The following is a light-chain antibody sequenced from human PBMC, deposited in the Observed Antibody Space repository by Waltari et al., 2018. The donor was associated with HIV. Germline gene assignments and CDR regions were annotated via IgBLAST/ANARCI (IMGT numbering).Light chain of an antibody. Sequence: ELVLTQSPRPLPLSPGERAPLSCRASQTISDDNIAWYQQKPGQVPRLLIYGASSSATGIPDRFSGSSSGTEFTLTISRLDPEDVAVYYCQQYDASGRFTFGPGTRVHIK. CDR3: QQYDASGRFT. V-gene: IGKV3-20*01. CDR1: QTISDDN. CDR2: GAS. J-gene: IGKJ3*01.